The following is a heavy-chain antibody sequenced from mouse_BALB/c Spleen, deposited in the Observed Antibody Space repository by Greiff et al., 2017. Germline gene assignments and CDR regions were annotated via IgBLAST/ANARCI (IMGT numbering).Heavy chain of an antibody. Sequence: EVKLVESGGGLVQPGGSLKLSCAASGFTFSSYTMSWVRQTPEKRLEWVAYISNGGGSTYYPDTVKGRFTISRDNAKNTLYLQMSSLKSEDTAMYYCARQNYGPAWFAYWGQGTLVTVSA. CDR1: GFTFSSYT. D-gene: IGHD1-1*02. V-gene: IGHV5-12-2*01. J-gene: IGHJ3*01. CDR3: ARQNYGPAWFAY. CDR2: ISNGGGST.